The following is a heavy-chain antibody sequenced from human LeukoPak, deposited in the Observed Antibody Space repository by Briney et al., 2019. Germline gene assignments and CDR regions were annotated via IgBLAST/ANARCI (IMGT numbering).Heavy chain of an antibody. CDR1: GGSITSGDYY. CDR2: MYYSGST. Sequence: SETLSLTCTVSGGSITSGDYYWSWIRQPPGKGLEWIAYMYYSGSTYYNPSLKSRVTMSADTSKNQFSLKLSSVTAADTAVYYCARDTYYYGSGSDWGQGTLVTVSS. V-gene: IGHV4-30-4*01. J-gene: IGHJ4*02. CDR3: ARDTYYYGSGSD. D-gene: IGHD3-10*01.